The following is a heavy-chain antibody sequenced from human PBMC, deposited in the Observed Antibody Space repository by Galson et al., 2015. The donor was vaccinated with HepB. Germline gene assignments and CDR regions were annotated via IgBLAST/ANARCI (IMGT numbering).Heavy chain of an antibody. Sequence: SLRLSCAASGFTVSSNYMSWVRQAPGKGLEWVSVIYSGGSTYYADSVKGRFNISRDNSKNTVYLQMNSLSAEDTAVYYCARDLGGDLFDYWGQGTLVTVSS. J-gene: IGHJ4*02. V-gene: IGHV3-66*01. CDR1: GFTVSSNY. CDR2: IYSGGST. CDR3: ARDLGGDLFDY. D-gene: IGHD2-21*02.